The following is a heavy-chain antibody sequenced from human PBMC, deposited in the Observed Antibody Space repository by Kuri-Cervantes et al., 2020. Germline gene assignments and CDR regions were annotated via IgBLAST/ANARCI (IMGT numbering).Heavy chain of an antibody. Sequence: SETLSLTCTVSGGSVSSGSYYWSWIRQPPGKGLEWIGSIYHSGSTYYNPSLKSRVTISVDTSKNQFSLKLSSVTAADTAVYYCASGEFEYDFGSGSYYPPNYFDYWGQGTLVTVSS. V-gene: IGHV4-39*07. CDR1: GGSVSSGSYY. CDR2: IYHSGST. CDR3: ASGEFEYDFGSGSYYPPNYFDY. J-gene: IGHJ4*02. D-gene: IGHD3-10*01.